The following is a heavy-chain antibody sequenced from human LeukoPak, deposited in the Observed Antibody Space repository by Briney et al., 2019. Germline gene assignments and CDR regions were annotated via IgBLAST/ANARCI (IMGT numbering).Heavy chain of an antibody. V-gene: IGHV1-2*02. CDR3: ARVMSIAVDNWFDP. Sequence: ASVEVSCKASGYTFTGYYMHWVRQAPGQGLEWMGWINPNSGGTNYAQKFQGRVTMTRDTSISTAYMELSRLRSDDTAVYYCARVMSIAVDNWFDPWGQGTLVTVSS. CDR2: INPNSGGT. CDR1: GYTFTGYY. D-gene: IGHD6-19*01. J-gene: IGHJ5*02.